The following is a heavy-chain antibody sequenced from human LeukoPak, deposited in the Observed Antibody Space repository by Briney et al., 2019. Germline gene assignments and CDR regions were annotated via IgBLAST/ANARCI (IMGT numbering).Heavy chain of an antibody. CDR2: IYYRGST. D-gene: IGHD1-26*01. V-gene: IGHV4-59*12. J-gene: IGHJ4*02. CDR3: ARDREGGSDY. Sequence: PSETLSLTCTVSGGPISSYYWRWLRQPPGRGLQWIVNIYYRGSTNYNPSLKSRVTISVDTSKNQFSLKLSSVSAADTAVYYCARDREGGSDYWGQGTLVTVSS. CDR1: GGPISSYY.